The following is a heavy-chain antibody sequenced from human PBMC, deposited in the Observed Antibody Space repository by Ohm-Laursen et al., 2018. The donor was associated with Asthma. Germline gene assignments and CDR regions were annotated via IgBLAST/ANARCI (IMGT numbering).Heavy chain of an antibody. V-gene: IGHV4-4*02. Sequence: LRLSCSASGFTFSSYAMSWVRQPPGKGLEWIAEISHSGAASFNPSLTSRVTISLDKSKTHFSLELTSVTAADTAVYYCARSIGWYSLDLWGQGTLVTVSS. CDR2: ISHSGAA. CDR3: ARSIGWYSLDL. CDR1: GFTFSSYAM. D-gene: IGHD6-19*01. J-gene: IGHJ4*02.